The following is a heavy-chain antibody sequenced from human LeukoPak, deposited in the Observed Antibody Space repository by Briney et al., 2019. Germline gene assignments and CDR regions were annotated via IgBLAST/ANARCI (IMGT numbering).Heavy chain of an antibody. CDR2: ISGSGGST. V-gene: IGHV3-23*01. D-gene: IGHD4-17*01. Sequence: GGSLRLSCAASGFTFSSYAMSWVRQAPGKGLEWVSAISGSGGSTYYADSVKGRFTISRDNSKNTLYLQMNSLRAEDTAVYYRAKRSMMGTTVTYIDYWGQGTLVTVSS. CDR3: AKRSMMGTTVTYIDY. CDR1: GFTFSSYA. J-gene: IGHJ4*02.